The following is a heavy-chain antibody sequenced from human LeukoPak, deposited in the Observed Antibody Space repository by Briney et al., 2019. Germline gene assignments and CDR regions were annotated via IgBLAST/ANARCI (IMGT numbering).Heavy chain of an antibody. CDR3: AKDLLYSSSWYGGYFDY. V-gene: IGHV3-30*18. J-gene: IGHJ4*02. CDR1: GFTFSSYG. CDR2: ISYDGSNK. Sequence: PGGSLKLSCAASGFTFSSYGMHWVRQAPGKGLEWVAVISYDGSNKYYADSVKGRFTISRDNSKNTLYLQMNSLRAEDTAVYYCAKDLLYSSSWYGGYFDYWGQGTLVTVSS. D-gene: IGHD6-13*01.